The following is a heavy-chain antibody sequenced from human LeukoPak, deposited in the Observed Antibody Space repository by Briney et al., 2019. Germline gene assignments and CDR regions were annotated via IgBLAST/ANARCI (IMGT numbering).Heavy chain of an antibody. D-gene: IGHD3-10*01. CDR3: ARVGPLNYYGSGSSDG. Sequence: GGFLRLSCAASGFTFSSYSMNWVRQAPGKGLEWVSSISSSSSYIYYADSVKGRFTISRDNAKNSLYLQMNSLRAEDTAVYYCARVGPLNYYGSGSSDGGGQGTLVTVSS. V-gene: IGHV3-21*01. CDR1: GFTFSSYS. J-gene: IGHJ4*02. CDR2: ISSSSSYI.